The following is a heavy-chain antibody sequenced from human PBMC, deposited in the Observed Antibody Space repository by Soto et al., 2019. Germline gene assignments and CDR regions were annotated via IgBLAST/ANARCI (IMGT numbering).Heavy chain of an antibody. D-gene: IGHD6-13*01. V-gene: IGHV3-11*06. CDR2: ISSSSSYT. CDR3: ARVGHSSSWYGWFDP. J-gene: IGHJ5*02. Sequence: GGSLRLSCAASGFTFSDYYMSWIRQAPGKGLGWVSYISSSSSYTNYADSVKGRFTISRDNAKNSLYLQMNSLRAEDTAVYYCARVGHSSSWYGWFDPWGQGTLVTVSS. CDR1: GFTFSDYY.